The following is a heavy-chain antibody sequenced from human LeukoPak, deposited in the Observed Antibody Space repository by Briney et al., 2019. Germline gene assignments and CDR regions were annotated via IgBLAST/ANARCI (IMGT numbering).Heavy chain of an antibody. V-gene: IGHV4-59*01. D-gene: IGHD5-12*01. Sequence: SETLSLTCTVSGGSISSYYWSWIRQPPGKGLEWIGYIYYSGSTNYNPSLKSRVTISVDTSKNQFSLKLSSVTAADTAVYYCALASGYGWGYYLDYWGQGTLVTVSS. CDR3: ALASGYGWGYYLDY. J-gene: IGHJ4*02. CDR1: GGSISSYY. CDR2: IYYSGST.